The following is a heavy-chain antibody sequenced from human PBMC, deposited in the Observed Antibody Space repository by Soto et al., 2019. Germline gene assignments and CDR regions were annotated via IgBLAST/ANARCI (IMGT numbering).Heavy chain of an antibody. Sequence: LRLSCAASGFTFSSYGMHWVRQAPGKGLEWVAVISYDGSNKYYADSVKGRFTISRDNSKNTLYLQMNSLRAEDTAVYYCAKDQFCSGGSCYQYFQHWGQGTLVTVSS. CDR1: GFTFSSYG. V-gene: IGHV3-30*18. D-gene: IGHD2-15*01. J-gene: IGHJ1*01. CDR2: ISYDGSNK. CDR3: AKDQFCSGGSCYQYFQH.